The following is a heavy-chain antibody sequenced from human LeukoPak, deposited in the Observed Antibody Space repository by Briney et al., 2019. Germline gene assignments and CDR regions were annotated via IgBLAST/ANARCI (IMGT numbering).Heavy chain of an antibody. J-gene: IGHJ4*02. CDR1: GYSISSGYY. Sequence: SETLSLICTVSGYSISSGYYWGWIRQPPGKGLEWIGSIYHSGSTYYNPSLKSRVTISVDTSKNQFSLKLSSVTAADTAVYYCARDGGYSYGYSDYWGQGTLVTVSS. D-gene: IGHD5-18*01. CDR2: IYHSGST. CDR3: ARDGGYSYGYSDY. V-gene: IGHV4-38-2*02.